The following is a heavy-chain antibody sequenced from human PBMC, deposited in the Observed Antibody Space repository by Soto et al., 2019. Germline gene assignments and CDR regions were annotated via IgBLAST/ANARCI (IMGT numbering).Heavy chain of an antibody. J-gene: IGHJ3*02. D-gene: IGHD2-2*01. CDR3: ARGIVVVPAAENDAFDI. V-gene: IGHV3-53*04. Sequence: GGSLRLSCAASGFTVSSNYMSWVRQAPGKGLEWVSVIYSGGSTYYADSVKGRFTISRHNSKNTLYLQMNSLRAEDTAVYYCARGIVVVPAAENDAFDIWGQGTMVTVSS. CDR2: IYSGGST. CDR1: GFTVSSNY.